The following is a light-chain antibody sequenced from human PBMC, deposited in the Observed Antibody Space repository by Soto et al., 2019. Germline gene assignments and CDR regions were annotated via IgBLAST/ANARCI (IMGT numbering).Light chain of an antibody. CDR1: QSVSSY. J-gene: IGKJ1*01. CDR2: DAS. Sequence: DIVLTQSPATLSLSPGERATLSCRASQSVSSYLAWYQQKPGQAPRLLIYDASNRATGIPARFSGSGSGTDFTLTISSLEPEDFAVYYCHQRSNWPRTFGQGTKVVIK. CDR3: HQRSNWPRT. V-gene: IGKV3-11*01.